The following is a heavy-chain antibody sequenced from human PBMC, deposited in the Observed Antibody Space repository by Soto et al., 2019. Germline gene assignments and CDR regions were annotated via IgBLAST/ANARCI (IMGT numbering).Heavy chain of an antibody. Sequence: QVQLVQSVAEVKKPGASVKVSCQASGYTFTTYGISWVRQAPGQGLEWMGWTSTYNGNTNYAQKVQGRVTLTTERSTTTAYMELRSLRSDDTAVYYCAREYCTSARCYLPDYWGQGTLVTVSS. CDR1: GYTFTTYG. V-gene: IGHV1-18*01. J-gene: IGHJ4*02. CDR2: TSTYNGNT. CDR3: AREYCTSARCYLPDY. D-gene: IGHD2-2*01.